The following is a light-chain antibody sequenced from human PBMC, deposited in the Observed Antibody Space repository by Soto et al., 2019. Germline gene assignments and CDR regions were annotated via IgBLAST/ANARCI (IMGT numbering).Light chain of an antibody. CDR1: PSVSSSY. V-gene: IGKV3-20*01. CDR3: QQYGSSPGT. Sequence: EIVLTQSPGTLSLSPGARATLSCRASPSVSSSYLAWYQQKPGQAPRLLIYGASSRATGIPDRFSGSGSGTDFTLTISRLEPEDFAVYYCQQYGSSPGTFGQGTKVEIK. J-gene: IGKJ1*01. CDR2: GAS.